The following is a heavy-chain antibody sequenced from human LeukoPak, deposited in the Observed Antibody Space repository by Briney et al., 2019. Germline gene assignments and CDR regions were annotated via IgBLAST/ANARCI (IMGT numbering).Heavy chain of an antibody. CDR1: GFTFSSYG. J-gene: IGHJ6*02. D-gene: IGHD3-10*01. Sequence: GGSLRLSCAASGFTFSSYGMNWVRQAPGKGLEWVSYISNGGDTIHYADSVKGRFTISRDNAKNSLHLQMNSLRAEDTAVYYCARGRGYYYGMDVWGQGTTVTVSS. V-gene: IGHV3-48*03. CDR3: ARGRGYYYGMDV. CDR2: ISNGGDTI.